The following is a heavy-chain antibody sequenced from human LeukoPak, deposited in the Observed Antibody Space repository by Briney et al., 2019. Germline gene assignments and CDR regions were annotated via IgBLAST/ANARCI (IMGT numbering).Heavy chain of an antibody. Sequence: PSETLSLSCAVSGGTFSGYYLSWIRQPPGKGLEWIGEINHSGSTNYNPSPKSRVTISVDTSKHQFSLKLSSVTAADTAVYYCARGRGYNYAFPFDYWGQGTLVTVSS. J-gene: IGHJ4*02. D-gene: IGHD5-18*01. CDR3: ARGRGYNYAFPFDY. CDR1: GGTFSGYY. V-gene: IGHV4-34*01. CDR2: INHSGST.